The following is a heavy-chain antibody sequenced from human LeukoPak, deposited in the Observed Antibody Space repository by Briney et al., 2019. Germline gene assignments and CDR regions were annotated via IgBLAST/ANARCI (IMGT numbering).Heavy chain of an antibody. CDR2: TYYRSKWYN. V-gene: IGHV6-1*01. CDR3: AREGYSGYDWGADYYMDV. D-gene: IGHD5-12*01. Sequence: SQTLSLTCAISGDSVSSNSAAWNWIRQSPSRGLEWLGRTYYRSKWYNDYAVSVKSRIAINPDTSKTQLSLQLNSVTPEDTAVYYCAREGYSGYDWGADYYMDVWGKGTTVTVSS. J-gene: IGHJ6*03. CDR1: GDSVSSNSAA.